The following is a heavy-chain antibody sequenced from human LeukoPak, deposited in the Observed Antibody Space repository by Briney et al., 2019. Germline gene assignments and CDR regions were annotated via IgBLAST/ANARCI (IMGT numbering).Heavy chain of an antibody. CDR2: ISSSGFTM. CDR1: RFSFSSYE. V-gene: IGHV3-48*03. Sequence: GGSLRLSCAAARFSFSSYEMNWVRQAPGKGLEWISYISSSGFTMYYADSVKGRFTTSRDNAKNSLYLQMNSLRAEDTAVYYCARNSGSYYNWFDSWGQGTLVTVSS. J-gene: IGHJ5*01. CDR3: ARNSGSYYNWFDS. D-gene: IGHD1-26*01.